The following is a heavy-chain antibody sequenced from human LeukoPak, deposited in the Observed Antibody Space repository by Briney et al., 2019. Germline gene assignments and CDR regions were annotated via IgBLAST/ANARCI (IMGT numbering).Heavy chain of an antibody. J-gene: IGHJ6*02. D-gene: IGHD4-17*01. CDR3: ARLTVTTKGYYGMDV. V-gene: IGHV3-48*04. CDR1: GFTFSSCS. CDR2: ISSSSSTI. Sequence: GGSLRLSCAVSGFTFSSCSMNWVRQAPGKGLEWVSYISSSSSTIYYADSVKGRFTISRDNAKNSLYLQMNSLRAEDTAVYYCARLTVTTKGYYGMDVWGQGTTVTVSS.